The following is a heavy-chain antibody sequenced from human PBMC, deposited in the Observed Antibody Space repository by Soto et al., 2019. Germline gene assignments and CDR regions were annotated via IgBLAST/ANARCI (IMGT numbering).Heavy chain of an antibody. CDR2: VHGGGST. V-gene: IGHV3-53*01. D-gene: IGHD3-9*01. J-gene: IGHJ4*02. CDR3: AGGLTTAAGLEY. CDR1: GFTVSNNH. Sequence: VQLVESGGGLIQPGGSLRLSCAASGFTVSNNHMTWVRQAAGKGLELVSFVHGGGSTSYADSVKGRFTISRDNSNNTVYIQMDSLRAEDTAIYYCAGGLTTAAGLEYWGRGTLVTVSS.